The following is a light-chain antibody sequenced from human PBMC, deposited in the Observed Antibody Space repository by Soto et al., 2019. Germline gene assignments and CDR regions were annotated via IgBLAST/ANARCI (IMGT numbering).Light chain of an antibody. J-gene: IGKJ1*01. CDR1: ESLVHSDGNTY. CDR2: RVS. CDR3: MQGTHWPRT. Sequence: DVVMTQSPLSLPVTLGQPASISCRSSESLVHSDGNTYLNWFQQRPGQSPRRLIYRVSNRDSGAPDRFSGSGSGTDFTLKISRVEAVDVGVYYCMQGTHWPRTFGQGTKVEIK. V-gene: IGKV2-30*02.